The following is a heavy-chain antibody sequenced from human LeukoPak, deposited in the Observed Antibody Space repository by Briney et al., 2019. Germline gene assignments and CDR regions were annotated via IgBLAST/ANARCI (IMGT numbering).Heavy chain of an antibody. CDR1: GFTFSNYA. CDR3: AKDRCSSTSCQYDFDH. J-gene: IGHJ4*02. V-gene: IGHV3-23*01. D-gene: IGHD2-2*01. Sequence: GGSLRLSCVASGFTFSNYAMSWVRQAPGKGLEWVSGISGSGVSTFYADSVKGRFTISRDNPRNTLYLQMNSLRAEDTAVYYCAKDRCSSTSCQYDFDHWGRGTLVTVSS. CDR2: ISGSGVST.